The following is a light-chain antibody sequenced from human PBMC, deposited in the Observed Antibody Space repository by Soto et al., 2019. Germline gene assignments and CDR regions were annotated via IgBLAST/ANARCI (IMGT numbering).Light chain of an antibody. Sequence: DSQMTQSPSSLSASVGDRVTIICRASQSIVSYLNWYQQKPGKAPKLLVYAASSPRTGVPSRFSGSGSGTNFPLTLCSLQPEDLATYYCQQSDTSPFIFGPGTQVDVK. J-gene: IGKJ3*01. CDR3: QQSDTSPFI. V-gene: IGKV1-39*01. CDR2: AAS. CDR1: QSIVSY.